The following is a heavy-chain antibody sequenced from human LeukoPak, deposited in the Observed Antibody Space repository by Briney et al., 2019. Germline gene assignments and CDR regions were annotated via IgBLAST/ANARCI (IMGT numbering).Heavy chain of an antibody. CDR1: GYTFTSYD. Sequence: ASVKVSCKASGYTFTSYDINWVRQTTGQGLEWMGWMNPNSGNTGYAQKFQGRVSMTRNTSTSTAYMELSSLRSEDTAVYYCARQISGYTTYYYHYGMDVWGQGTTVTVSS. J-gene: IGHJ6*02. CDR3: ARQISGYTTYYYHYGMDV. V-gene: IGHV1-8*01. D-gene: IGHD3-22*01. CDR2: MNPNSGNT.